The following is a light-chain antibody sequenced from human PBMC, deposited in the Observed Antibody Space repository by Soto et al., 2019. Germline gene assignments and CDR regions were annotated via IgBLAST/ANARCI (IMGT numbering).Light chain of an antibody. J-gene: IGKJ2*01. CDR3: QQYYSTPPYT. V-gene: IGKV4-1*01. CDR1: QSILYRSNNKNY. Sequence: DIVMTQSPDSLAVSLGDRATINCKSSQSILYRSNNKNYLAWYRQKPGQPPKLLIYWASIRESGVPDRISGSGSATDLTLTISSLQAEDVAVHYCQQYYSTPPYTFGQGTKLEIK. CDR2: WAS.